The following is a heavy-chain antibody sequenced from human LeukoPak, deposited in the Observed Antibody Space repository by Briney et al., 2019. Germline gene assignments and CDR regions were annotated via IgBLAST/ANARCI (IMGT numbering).Heavy chain of an antibody. CDR2: IIPIFGTA. CDR3: ARGARQWLLPDAFDI. CDR1: GGTFSSYT. Sequence: SVKVSCKASGGTFSSYTISWVRQAPGQGLEWMGGIIPIFGTANYAQKFQGRVTITADESTSTAYMELSSLRSEDTAVYYCARGARQWLLPDAFDIWGQGTMVTVSS. V-gene: IGHV1-69*01. D-gene: IGHD2-15*01. J-gene: IGHJ3*02.